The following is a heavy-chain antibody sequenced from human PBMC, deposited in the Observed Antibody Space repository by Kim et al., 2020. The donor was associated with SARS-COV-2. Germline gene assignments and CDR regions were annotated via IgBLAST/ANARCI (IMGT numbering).Heavy chain of an antibody. Sequence: SETLSLTCNVSGGSISSSGYYWGWIRQSPGKGLEWIGSIYYSGSTYYNPSLKSRVTILVDTSKNQFSLKLSSVTAPDTAVYYCAHSGSYYYFESWGQGTLVTVSS. D-gene: IGHD1-26*01. V-gene: IGHV4-39*01. CDR2: IYYSGST. CDR1: GGSISSSGYY. CDR3: AHSGSYYYFES. J-gene: IGHJ4*02.